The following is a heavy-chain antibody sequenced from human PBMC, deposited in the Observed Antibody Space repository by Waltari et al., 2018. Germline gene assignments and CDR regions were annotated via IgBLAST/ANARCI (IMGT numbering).Heavy chain of an antibody. D-gene: IGHD2-15*01. V-gene: IGHV4-4*02. CDR2: VHGSGRT. CDR3: ARDRGRGLYLDT. J-gene: IGHJ5*02. Sequence: QLQLQESGPGLVKPSGTLSLNCAVSGDSVSSAFLWNWVRQSPQKGLEWKGQVHGSGRTNYNPSFASRVTVSLDTSKNLFSLKMTSATAADTAVYYCARDRGRGLYLDTWGPGTLVTVSP. CDR1: GDSVSSAFL.